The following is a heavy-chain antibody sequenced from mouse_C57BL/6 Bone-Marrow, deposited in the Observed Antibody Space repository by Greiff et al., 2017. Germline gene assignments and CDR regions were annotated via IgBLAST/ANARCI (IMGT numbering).Heavy chain of an antibody. CDR3: ASSGYNFDY. V-gene: IGHV1-26*01. CDR1: GYTFTDYY. Sequence: VQLQQSGPELVKPGASVKISCKASGYTFTDYYMNWVKQSHGKSLEWIGDINPNNGGTSYNQKFKGKATLTVDKSSSTAYMELRSLTSEDSAVYYCASSGYNFDYWGQGTTLTVSS. CDR2: INPNNGGT. D-gene: IGHD3-2*02. J-gene: IGHJ2*01.